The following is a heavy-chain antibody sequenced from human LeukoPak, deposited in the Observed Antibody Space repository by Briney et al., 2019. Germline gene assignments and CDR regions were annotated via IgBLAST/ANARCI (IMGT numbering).Heavy chain of an antibody. J-gene: IGHJ4*02. Sequence: GGSLRLSCAASGFTFSGSVMSWVRPASGRGREWVGRVRSKANSYATTYGASVKGRSTISRDDSKNTAYLHMNSLKAEDTAVYYCTADSAERAVGWDWGQGTLVTVSS. CDR1: GFTFSGSV. V-gene: IGHV3-73*01. CDR2: VRSKANSYAT. CDR3: TADSAERAVGWD. D-gene: IGHD6-19*01.